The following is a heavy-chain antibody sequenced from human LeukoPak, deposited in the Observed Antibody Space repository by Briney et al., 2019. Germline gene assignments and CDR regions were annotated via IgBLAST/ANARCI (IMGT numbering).Heavy chain of an antibody. CDR2: INSDGSSR. D-gene: IGHD6-13*01. Sequence: GGSLRLSCAASGFTFSNSWMRWVRQAPGKGLGWVSRINSDGSSRNYADSVKGRFTISRDNAKNTLYLQMNSLRAEDTAVYYCASASSHRIAAGGDYWGQGTLVTVSS. V-gene: IGHV3-74*01. CDR1: GFTFSNSW. J-gene: IGHJ4*02. CDR3: ASASSHRIAAGGDY.